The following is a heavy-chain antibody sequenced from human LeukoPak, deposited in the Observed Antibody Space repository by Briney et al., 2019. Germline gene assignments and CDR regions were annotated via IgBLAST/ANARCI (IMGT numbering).Heavy chain of an antibody. J-gene: IGHJ4*02. CDR1: GFTFSSYS. CDR2: ISSSSSTI. D-gene: IGHD2-2*01. CDR3: AKGYCSSTSCSYFDY. V-gene: IGHV3-48*01. Sequence: GGSLRLSCAASGFTFSSYSMNWVRQAPGKGLEWVSYISSSSSTIYYADSVKGRFTISRDNSKNTLYLQMNSLRAEDTAVYYCAKGYCSSTSCSYFDYWGQGTLVTVSS.